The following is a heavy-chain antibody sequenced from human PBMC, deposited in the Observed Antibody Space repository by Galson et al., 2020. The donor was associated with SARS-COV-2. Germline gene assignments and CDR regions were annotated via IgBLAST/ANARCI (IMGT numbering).Heavy chain of an antibody. CDR2: ITGFDDNT. J-gene: IGHJ5*02. D-gene: IGHD2-2*01. CDR1: GFSFISYA. CDR3: AKGGLRGSPTSWFDR. V-gene: IGHV3-23*01. Sequence: GESLKTPFGTSGFSFISYAMSWVRQAPGKGPEWVSSITGFDDNTFYADSEKGRFTISGDNSKQTLYLQMNSLRVEDTAIYYCAKGGLRGSPTSWFDRWGEGTLVTVS.